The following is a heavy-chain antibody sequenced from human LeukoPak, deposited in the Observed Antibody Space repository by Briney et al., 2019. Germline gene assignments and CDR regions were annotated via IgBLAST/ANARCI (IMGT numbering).Heavy chain of an antibody. J-gene: IGHJ4*02. V-gene: IGHV4-39*07. D-gene: IGHD3-9*01. CDR2: INRSGRT. CDR3: SLYDILTGYLLDY. CDR1: GGSISSGSYY. Sequence: SETLSLTCTVSGGSISSGSYYWSWIRQPPGTGLEWIGEINRSGRTNYNPSLKSRVTISVDTSKNQFSLKLSSVTAADTAVYYCSLYDILTGYLLDYWGQGTLVTVSS.